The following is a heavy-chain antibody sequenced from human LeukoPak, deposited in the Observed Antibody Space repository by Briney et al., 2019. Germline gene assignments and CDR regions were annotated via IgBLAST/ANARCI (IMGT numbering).Heavy chain of an antibody. V-gene: IGHV3-11*01. D-gene: IGHD6-6*01. CDR1: GFTFSDYY. Sequence: PGGSLRPSCAASGFTFSDYYMSWIRQAPGKGLEWVSYISSSGSTIYYADSVKGRFTISRDNAKNSLYLQMNSLRAEDTAVYYCARLRSSSFYYYYMDVWGKGTTVTVSS. CDR3: ARLRSSSFYYYYMDV. CDR2: ISSSGSTI. J-gene: IGHJ6*03.